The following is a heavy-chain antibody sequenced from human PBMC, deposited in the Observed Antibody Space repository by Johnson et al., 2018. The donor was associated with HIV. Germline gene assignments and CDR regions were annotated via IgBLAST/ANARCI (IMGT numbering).Heavy chain of an antibody. Sequence: QEKLVESGGGVVQPGRSLRLSCAASGFSFSDFSMHWVRQAPGKGLEWVAVISYDGSNKYYADSVKGRFTISRDNAKNSLYLQRNSLRAEDTAVYYCARDLVSLEDAFDIWGQGTGVTVSS. CDR1: GFSFSDFS. V-gene: IGHV3-30*04. J-gene: IGHJ3*02. CDR3: ARDLVSLEDAFDI. CDR2: ISYDGSNK. D-gene: IGHD3-16*02.